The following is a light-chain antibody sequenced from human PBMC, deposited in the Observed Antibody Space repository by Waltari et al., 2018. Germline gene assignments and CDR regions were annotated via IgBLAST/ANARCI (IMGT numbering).Light chain of an antibody. Sequence: EIVMTQSPATLSVSPGERATLPCRASQSVSNNLAWYQQKHGQAPRLLIYGASTRATGTPARFSGSGSGTEFTLTISSMQSEDFALYYCQQYSSWPPLYTFGQGTRLEIK. J-gene: IGKJ2*01. V-gene: IGKV3-15*01. CDR2: GAS. CDR3: QQYSSWPPLYT. CDR1: QSVSNN.